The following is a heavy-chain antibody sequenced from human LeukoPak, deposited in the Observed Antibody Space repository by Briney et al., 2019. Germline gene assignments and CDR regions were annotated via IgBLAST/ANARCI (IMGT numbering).Heavy chain of an antibody. CDR1: GFTFNKYT. Sequence: PGGSLRLSCAASGFTFNKYTMNWVRQAPGRGLEWVSAIYGTDGSTFYADSVRGRFTLSRDDSKNMVYLHMNSLRVEDTAVYYCAKELRRSSSSFDYWGQGTLVTVSS. CDR3: AKELRRSSSSFDY. J-gene: IGHJ4*02. CDR2: IYGTDGST. D-gene: IGHD6-6*01. V-gene: IGHV3-23*01.